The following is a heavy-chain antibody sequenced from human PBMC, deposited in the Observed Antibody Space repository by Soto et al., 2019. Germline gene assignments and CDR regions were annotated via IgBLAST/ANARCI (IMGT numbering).Heavy chain of an antibody. CDR3: TRCDSGYNWGYPD. Sequence: EVQLVESGGGLVQPGGSLRLSCAASGFTLKNEWMHWVRQAPGQGLVWVSRINSDGTTINYADAVKGRFSISRDSAKNTLYLQMNSLRAEDTAVYFCTRCDSGYNWGYPDWGQGTLVTVSS. CDR2: INSDGTTI. V-gene: IGHV3-74*01. CDR1: GFTLKNEW. D-gene: IGHD7-27*01. J-gene: IGHJ4*02.